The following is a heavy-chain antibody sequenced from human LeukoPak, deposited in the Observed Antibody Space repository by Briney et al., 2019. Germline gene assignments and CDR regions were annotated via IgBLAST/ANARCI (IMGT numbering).Heavy chain of an antibody. J-gene: IGHJ5*02. Sequence: GGSLRLSCAASGFTFSSYAMHWVRQAPGKGLEWVSGIPSSGPVTYYADSVKGRFTISRDNSKNTLYLQMNSLTAEDTGVYYCANRVAQHDSWGQGTLVTVSS. V-gene: IGHV3-23*01. CDR2: IPSSGPVT. CDR1: GFTFSSYA. D-gene: IGHD3-16*01. CDR3: ANRVAQHDS.